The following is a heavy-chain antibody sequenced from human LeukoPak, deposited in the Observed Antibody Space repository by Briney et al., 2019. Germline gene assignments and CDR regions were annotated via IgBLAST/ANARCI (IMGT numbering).Heavy chain of an antibody. D-gene: IGHD2-15*01. J-gene: IGHJ4*02. CDR2: IKQDGSEK. V-gene: IGHV3-7*03. CDR1: GFTFGAYS. Sequence: GGSLRLSCAASGFTFGAYSMNWVRQAPGKGLEWVANIKQDGSEKYYVDSVKGRFTISRDNAKNSLYLQMNSLRDEDTAVYYCASDSPGYSSGSYFTYWGQGTLVTVSS. CDR3: ASDSPGYSSGSYFTY.